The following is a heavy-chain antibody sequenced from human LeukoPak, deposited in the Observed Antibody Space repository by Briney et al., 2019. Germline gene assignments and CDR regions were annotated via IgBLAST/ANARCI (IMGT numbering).Heavy chain of an antibody. CDR1: GGSISSGSYY. Sequence: PSETLSLTCTVSGGSISSGSYYWSWIRQPPGKGLEWIGEINHSGSTNYNPSLKSRVTISVDTSKNQFSLKLSSVTAADTAVYYCARERGGIRGSSWYRWGQGTLVTVSS. D-gene: IGHD6-13*01. J-gene: IGHJ4*02. CDR2: INHSGST. CDR3: ARERGGIRGSSWYR. V-gene: IGHV4-39*07.